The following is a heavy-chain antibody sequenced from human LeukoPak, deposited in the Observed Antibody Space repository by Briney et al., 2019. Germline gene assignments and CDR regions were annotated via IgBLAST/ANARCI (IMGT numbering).Heavy chain of an antibody. CDR1: GFTFSSYW. D-gene: IGHD3-10*02. CDR3: ARITMSRFDP. J-gene: IGHJ5*02. V-gene: IGHV3-7*03. CDR2: IKQDGSEK. Sequence: PGGSLRLSCAASGFTFSSYWVSWVRQAPGKGLEWVANIKQDGSEKYYVDSVKGRFTISRDNSKNTLYLQMNSLRAEDTAVYYCARITMSRFDPWGQGTLVTVS.